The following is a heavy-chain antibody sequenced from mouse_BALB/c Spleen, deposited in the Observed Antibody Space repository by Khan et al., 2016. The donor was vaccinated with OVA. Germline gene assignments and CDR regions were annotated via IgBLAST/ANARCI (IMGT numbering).Heavy chain of an antibody. CDR3: SNPRQCVLMGWFAY. CDR2: INPYNDYT. D-gene: IGHD2-3*01. Sequence: EVQLQESGAELVRPGASVKISCKAFGYTFTNYHINWVKQRPGQGLDWIGYINPYNDYTNYNQKFKGKATLTVDKSSSTAYMELSSLTSEDSAVXYCSNPRQCVLMGWFAYWGQGTLFTVSS. V-gene: IGHV1S45*01. CDR1: GYTFTNYH. J-gene: IGHJ3*01.